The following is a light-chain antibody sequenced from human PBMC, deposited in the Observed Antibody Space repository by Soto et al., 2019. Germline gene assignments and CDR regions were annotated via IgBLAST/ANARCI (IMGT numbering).Light chain of an antibody. V-gene: IGLV2-8*01. CDR1: SSDVGGYNY. Sequence: SVLTQPPSGSGSPGQSVTISCTGTSSDVGGYNYVSWYQQHPGRAPKLMIYEVSKRPSGVPDRFSGSKSGNTASLTVSGLQPEDEADYYCSSYAGSSNLGVFGGGTKVTVL. CDR3: SSYAGSSNLGV. J-gene: IGLJ2*01. CDR2: EVS.